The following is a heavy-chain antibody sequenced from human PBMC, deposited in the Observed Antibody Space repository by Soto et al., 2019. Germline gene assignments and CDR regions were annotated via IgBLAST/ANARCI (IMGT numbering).Heavy chain of an antibody. Sequence: GESLKISCKGSGYSFTSYWIGWVRQMPGKGLEWMGIIYPGASDTRYSPSFQGQVTISADKSISTAYLQWSSLKASDTAMYYCARHRYYDSSGLDTWFDPWGQGTLVTVSS. CDR1: GYSFTSYW. V-gene: IGHV5-51*01. CDR2: IYPGASDT. D-gene: IGHD3-22*01. J-gene: IGHJ5*02. CDR3: ARHRYYDSSGLDTWFDP.